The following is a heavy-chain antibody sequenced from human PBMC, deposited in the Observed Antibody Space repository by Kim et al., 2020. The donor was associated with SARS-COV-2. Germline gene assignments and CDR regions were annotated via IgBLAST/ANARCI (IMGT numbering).Heavy chain of an antibody. CDR2: INHSGST. CDR3: AVGMVRAARNYYYYYGMDV. D-gene: IGHD3-10*01. J-gene: IGHJ6*02. V-gene: IGHV4-34*01. Sequence: SETLSLTCAVYGGSFSGYYWSWIRQPPGKGLEWIGEINHSGSTNYNPSLKSRVTISVDTSKNQFSLKLSSVTAADTAVYYCAVGMVRAARNYYYYYGMDVWGQGTTVTVSS. CDR1: GGSFSGYY.